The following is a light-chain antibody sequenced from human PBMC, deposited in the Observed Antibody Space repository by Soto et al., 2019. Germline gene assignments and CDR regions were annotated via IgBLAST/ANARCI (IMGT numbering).Light chain of an antibody. CDR3: SSDTTSNTPGGV. Sequence: QSVLTQPASVSGSPGQSITISCTGTSSDIGAYNFVSWYQLHPDTAPKLMIYDVTNRPSGVSDRFSGAKSGNTASLTISGLQAEDEADYYCSSDTTSNTPGGVFGGGTKLTVL. CDR1: SSDIGAYNF. V-gene: IGLV2-14*01. CDR2: DVT. J-gene: IGLJ2*01.